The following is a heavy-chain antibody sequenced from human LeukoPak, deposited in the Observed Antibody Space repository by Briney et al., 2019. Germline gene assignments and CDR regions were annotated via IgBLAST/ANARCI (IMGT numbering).Heavy chain of an antibody. CDR3: ARLGGYTHGPGPVDY. CDR2: IFYSGIT. CDR1: GGSINTSGYY. V-gene: IGHV4-39*01. Sequence: SETLSLTCIVSGGSINTSGYYWGWIRQPPGKGLEWIGDIFYSGITFYNPSLKSRVTLSVSASINRFSLKLSSVTASDAAVYFCARLGGYTHGPGPVDYWGQGTLVTVSS. J-gene: IGHJ4*02. D-gene: IGHD5-24*01.